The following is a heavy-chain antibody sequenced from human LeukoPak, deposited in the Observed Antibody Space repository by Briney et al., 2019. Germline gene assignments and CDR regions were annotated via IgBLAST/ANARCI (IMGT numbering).Heavy chain of an antibody. V-gene: IGHV1-69*13. D-gene: IGHD6-13*01. CDR3: AVGSSSWYVY. CDR2: IIPIFGTA. CDR1: GGTFSSYA. Sequence: ASVKVSCKASGGTFSSYAISWVRQAPGQGLGWMGGIIPIFGTANYAQKFQGRVTITADESTSTAYMELSSLRSEDTAVYYCAVGSSSWYVYWGQGTLVTVSS. J-gene: IGHJ4*02.